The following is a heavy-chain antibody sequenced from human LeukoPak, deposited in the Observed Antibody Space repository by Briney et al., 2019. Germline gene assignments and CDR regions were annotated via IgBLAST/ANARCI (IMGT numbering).Heavy chain of an antibody. CDR1: GGSISSYY. CDR3: ARAWYYDILTIDY. V-gene: IGHV4-59*01. CDR2: IYYSGST. D-gene: IGHD3-9*01. J-gene: IGHJ4*02. Sequence: SETLSLTCTVSGGSISSYYWSWIRQPPGKGLEWIGYIYYSGSTNYNPSLKSRVTISVDTSKNQFSLKLSSVTAADTAVYYCARAWYYDILTIDYWGQGTLVTVSS.